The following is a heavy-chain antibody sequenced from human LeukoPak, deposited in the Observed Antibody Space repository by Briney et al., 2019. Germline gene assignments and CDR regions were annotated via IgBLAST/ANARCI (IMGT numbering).Heavy chain of an antibody. J-gene: IGHJ4*02. Sequence: PGGSLRLSCAASGFTFRSYAMHCVREAPGKGLERGSVISYDGSNKYYADSVKGRFTISRDNSKNTLYLQMNSLRAEDTAVYYCARDRDDYGDYGLDYWGQGTLVTVSS. CDR3: ARDRDDYGDYGLDY. CDR2: ISYDGSNK. D-gene: IGHD4-17*01. CDR1: GFTFRSYA. V-gene: IGHV3-30*04.